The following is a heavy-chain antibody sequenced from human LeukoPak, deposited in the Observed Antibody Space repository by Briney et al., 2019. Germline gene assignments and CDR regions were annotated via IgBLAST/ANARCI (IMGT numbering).Heavy chain of an antibody. CDR2: IYYSGST. CDR1: GGSISSSSYY. V-gene: IGHV4-39*01. Sequence: SETLSLTCTVSGGSISSSSYYWGWIRQPPGKGLEWIGSIYYSGSTYYNPSLKSRVTISVDTSKNQFSLKLSSVTAADTAVYYCARRAGAAAGYYYYMDVWGKGTTVTISS. J-gene: IGHJ6*03. D-gene: IGHD6-13*01. CDR3: ARRAGAAAGYYYYMDV.